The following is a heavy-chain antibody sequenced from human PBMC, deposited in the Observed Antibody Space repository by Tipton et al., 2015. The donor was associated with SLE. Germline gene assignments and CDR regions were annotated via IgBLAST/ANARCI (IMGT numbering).Heavy chain of an antibody. CDR3: ARDSPDTAMA. D-gene: IGHD5-18*01. V-gene: IGHV4-39*07. CDR1: GGSISSSSYY. CDR2: IYYSGST. J-gene: IGHJ5*02. Sequence: TLSLTCTVSGGSISSSSYYWGWIRQPPGKGLEWIGSIYYSGSTYYNPSLKSRVTISVDTSKNQFSLKLSSVTAADTAVYYCARDSPDTAMAWGQGTLVTVSS.